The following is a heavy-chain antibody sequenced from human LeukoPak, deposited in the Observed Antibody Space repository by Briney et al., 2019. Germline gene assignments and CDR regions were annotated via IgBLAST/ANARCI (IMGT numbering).Heavy chain of an antibody. CDR3: ARDLFGPLDSSGYYCDY. Sequence: SVKVSCKASGGTFSSYAISWVRQAPGQGLEWMGRIIPIFGTANYAQKFQGRVTITTDESTSTAYMELSSLRSEDAAVYYCARDLFGPLDSSGYYCDYWGQGTLVTVSS. V-gene: IGHV1-69*05. J-gene: IGHJ4*02. D-gene: IGHD3-22*01. CDR1: GGTFSSYA. CDR2: IIPIFGTA.